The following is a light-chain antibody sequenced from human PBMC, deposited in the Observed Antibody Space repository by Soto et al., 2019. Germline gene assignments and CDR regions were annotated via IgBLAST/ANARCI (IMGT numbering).Light chain of an antibody. J-gene: IGLJ1*01. CDR3: SSYTSSSTLV. CDR2: DVS. Sequence: QSVLTQPASVSGSPGQSITISCTGTSSDVGGYNYVSWYQQHPGKAPKLMINDVSNRPSGVSNRFSGSKSGNTASLTISGLQAEEEADYYCSSYTSSSTLVFGPGTKVTVL. V-gene: IGLV2-14*01. CDR1: SSDVGGYNY.